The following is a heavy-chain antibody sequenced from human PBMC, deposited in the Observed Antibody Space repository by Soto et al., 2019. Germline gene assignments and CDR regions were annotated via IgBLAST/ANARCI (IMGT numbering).Heavy chain of an antibody. D-gene: IGHD5-18*01. CDR2: ISSNGAGT. J-gene: IGHJ4*02. Sequence: EVQLVESGGGLVQLGGSLRLSCAASGFTFSSYAIHWVRQAPGKGLESVSAISSNGAGTYYANSVKGRFTISRDNSKNTLYLQMGSLRAEDMAVYYCARTGLNTTMVTVFDYWGQGTLVTVSS. V-gene: IGHV3-64*01. CDR3: ARTGLNTTMVTVFDY. CDR1: GFTFSSYA.